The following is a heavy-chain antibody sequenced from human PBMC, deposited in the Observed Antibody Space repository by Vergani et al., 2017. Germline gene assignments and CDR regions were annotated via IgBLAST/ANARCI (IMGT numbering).Heavy chain of an antibody. CDR1: GFTFSSYS. V-gene: IGHV3-21*01. J-gene: IGHJ3*02. D-gene: IGHD3-22*01. Sequence: EVQLVESGGGLVKPGGSLRLSCAASGFTFSSYSMNWVRQAPGKGLEWVSSISSSSSYIYYADSVKGRFTISRDNAKNSLYLQMNSLRAEDTAVYYCARDEYYYDSSGYYSTDAFDIWGQGTMVTVSS. CDR2: ISSSSSYI. CDR3: ARDEYYYDSSGYYSTDAFDI.